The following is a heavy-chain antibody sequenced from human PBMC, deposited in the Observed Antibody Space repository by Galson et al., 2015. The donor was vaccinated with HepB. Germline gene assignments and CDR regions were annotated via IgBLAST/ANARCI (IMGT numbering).Heavy chain of an antibody. V-gene: IGHV7-4-1*02. D-gene: IGHD1-1*01. CDR2: INTNTGNP. J-gene: IGHJ5*02. CDR1: GYTFTSYA. CDR3: ARDLEVERSYDWFDP. Sequence: SVKVSCKASGYTFTSYAMNWVRQAPGQGLEWMGWINTNTGNPTYAQGFTGRFVFSLDTSVSTAYLQISSLKAEDTAVYYCARDLEVERSYDWFDPWGQGTLVTVSS.